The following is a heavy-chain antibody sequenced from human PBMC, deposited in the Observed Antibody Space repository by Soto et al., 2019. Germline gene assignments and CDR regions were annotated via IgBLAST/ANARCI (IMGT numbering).Heavy chain of an antibody. J-gene: IGHJ5*02. CDR1: GLTFSSYW. CDR2: IREDGGEK. V-gene: IGHV3-7*01. CDR3: ARGEAIEDDP. Sequence: EEQLVESGGGLVQPGGSLRLSCAASGLTFSSYWMTWVRQAPGKGLEWVANIREDGGEKNYVDSVKGRFTISRDNAKHSLYLQMNSLRVEHTAVYYCARGEAIEDDPWGRGTLVTVSS.